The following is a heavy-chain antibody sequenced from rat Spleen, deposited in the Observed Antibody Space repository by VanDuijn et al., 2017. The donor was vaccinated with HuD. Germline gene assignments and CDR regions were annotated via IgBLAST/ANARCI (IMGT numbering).Heavy chain of an antibody. D-gene: IGHD4-3*01. Sequence: EVQLVESDGGLVQPGRSLKLSCAASGFTFSDYYMAWVRQAPTKGLEWVATISYDGSSIYYRDSVKGRFTPSRDNAKSTLYLQMNSLRSEDTATYYCTTSNSGYYFDYWGQGVMVTVSS. V-gene: IGHV5-29*01. CDR3: TTSNSGYYFDY. CDR1: GFTFSDYY. J-gene: IGHJ2*01. CDR2: ISYDGSSI.